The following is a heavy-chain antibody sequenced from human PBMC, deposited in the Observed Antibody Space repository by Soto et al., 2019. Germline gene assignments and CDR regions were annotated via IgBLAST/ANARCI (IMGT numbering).Heavy chain of an antibody. CDR1: GGSISSSNSY. V-gene: IGHV4-39*01. CDR3: ASDWEHYFDY. CDR2: IYYSGST. D-gene: IGHD1-26*01. Sequence: PSETLSLTCTVSGGSISSSNSYWGWIRQPPGKGLEWIGSIYYSGSTYYNPSLKSRVSISVDTSKNQFSLKLSSVTADDTAVYYCASDWEHYFDYWGQGALVTVSS. J-gene: IGHJ4*02.